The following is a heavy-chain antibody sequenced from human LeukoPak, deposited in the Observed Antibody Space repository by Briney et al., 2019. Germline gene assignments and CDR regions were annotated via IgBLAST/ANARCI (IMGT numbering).Heavy chain of an antibody. Sequence: SETLSLTCAVYGGSFSGYYWSWIRQPPGKGLEWIGEINHSGSTNYNPSLKSRVTISVDTSKNQFSLKLSSVTAADTAVYYCARRVVVVPAAFTDWFDPWGQGTLVTVSS. J-gene: IGHJ5*02. CDR2: INHSGST. D-gene: IGHD2-2*01. CDR1: GGSFSGYY. CDR3: ARRVVVVPAAFTDWFDP. V-gene: IGHV4-34*01.